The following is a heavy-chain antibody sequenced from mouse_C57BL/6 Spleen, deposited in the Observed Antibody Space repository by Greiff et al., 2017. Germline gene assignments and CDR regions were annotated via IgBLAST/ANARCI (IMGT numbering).Heavy chain of an antibody. D-gene: IGHD2-4*01. J-gene: IGHJ3*01. CDR3: ARLEDYGSAWFAY. Sequence: EVHLVESGPGLVKPSQSLSLTCSVTGYSITSGYYWNWIRQFPGNKLEWMGYISYDGSNNYNPSLKNRISITRDTSKNQFFLKLNSVTTEDTATYYCARLEDYGSAWFAYWGQGTLVTVSA. V-gene: IGHV3-6*01. CDR2: ISYDGSN. CDR1: GYSITSGYY.